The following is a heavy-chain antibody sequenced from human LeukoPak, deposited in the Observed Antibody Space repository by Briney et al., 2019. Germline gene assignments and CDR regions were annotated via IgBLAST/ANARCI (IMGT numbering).Heavy chain of an antibody. V-gene: IGHV4-34*01. J-gene: IGHJ4*02. CDR3: ARGRVVRGIDY. D-gene: IGHD3-10*01. Sequence: SETLSLTCAVYGGSFSGYYWSWIRQPPGKGLEWIGEINHSGSTNYNPSLKSRVTISVDTSKNQFSLKLSSVTAADTAVYYCARGRVVRGIDYWGQGTLVTVSS. CDR1: GGSFSGYY. CDR2: INHSGST.